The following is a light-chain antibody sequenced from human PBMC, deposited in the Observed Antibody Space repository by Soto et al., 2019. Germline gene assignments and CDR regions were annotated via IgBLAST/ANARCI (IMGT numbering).Light chain of an antibody. Sequence: QSALTQPPSVSGSPGQSTTISCTGTSSDVGAYNYFSWYQQHSGKAPKLIIYEVTNRPSGVSNRFSASKSGNTASLTIFGLQAEDEADYYCSSYTSSSSWVFGGGTKLTVL. CDR1: SSDVGAYNY. CDR3: SSYTSSSSWV. J-gene: IGLJ3*02. V-gene: IGLV2-14*01. CDR2: EVT.